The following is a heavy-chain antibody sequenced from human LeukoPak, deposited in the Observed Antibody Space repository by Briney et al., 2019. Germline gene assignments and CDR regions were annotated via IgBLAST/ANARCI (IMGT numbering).Heavy chain of an antibody. D-gene: IGHD3-3*01. CDR1: GFTVSSNY. CDR2: IYSGGST. V-gene: IGHV3-66*01. J-gene: IGHJ6*02. Sequence: GGSLRLSCAASGFTVSSNYMSWVRQAPGEGLEWVSVIYSGGSTYYADSVKGRFTISRDNSKNTLYLQMNSLRAEDTAVYYCARSGRYYYYGMDVWGQGTTVTVSS. CDR3: ARSGRYYYYGMDV.